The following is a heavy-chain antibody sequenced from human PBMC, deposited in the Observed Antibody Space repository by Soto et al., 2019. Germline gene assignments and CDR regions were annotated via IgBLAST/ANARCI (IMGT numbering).Heavy chain of an antibody. J-gene: IGHJ4*02. CDR2: IIPIFGTA. V-gene: IGHV1-69*06. Sequence: SVKVSCKASGGTFSSYAISWVRQAPGQGLEWMGGIIPIFGTANYAQKFQGRATITADKSTSTAYMELSSLRSEDTAVYYCARDMGIAVAGTDYWGQGTLVTVSS. D-gene: IGHD6-19*01. CDR3: ARDMGIAVAGTDY. CDR1: GGTFSSYA.